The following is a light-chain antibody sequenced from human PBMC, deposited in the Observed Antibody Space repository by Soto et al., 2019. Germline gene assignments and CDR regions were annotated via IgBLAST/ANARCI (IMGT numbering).Light chain of an antibody. J-gene: IGLJ3*02. CDR3: SSYADFNNVL. Sequence: QSVPTQPPSASGSPGQSVTISCTGTSSDLRDSDFISWYQLYPGKAPKLMIYEVTKRPSGVPDRFSGSKSVNMAYLTVSGLQAEDEAEYYCSSYADFNNVLFGGGTKVTVL. CDR2: EVT. CDR1: SSDLRDSDF. V-gene: IGLV2-8*01.